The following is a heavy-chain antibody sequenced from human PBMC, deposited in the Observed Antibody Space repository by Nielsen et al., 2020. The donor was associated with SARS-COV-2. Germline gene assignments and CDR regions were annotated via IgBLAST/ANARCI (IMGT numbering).Heavy chain of an antibody. CDR3: AKGKDRGVFFFYY. J-gene: IGHJ4*02. CDR1: GFTFSGYG. D-gene: IGHD3-10*01. V-gene: IGHV3-30*18. Sequence: GESLKISCAASGFTFSGYGMHWVRQAPGKGLEWVAVISYDGSNKYYADSVKGRFTISRDNSKNTLYLQMNSLRAEDTAVYYCAKGKDRGVFFFYYWGQGTLVTVSS. CDR2: ISYDGSNK.